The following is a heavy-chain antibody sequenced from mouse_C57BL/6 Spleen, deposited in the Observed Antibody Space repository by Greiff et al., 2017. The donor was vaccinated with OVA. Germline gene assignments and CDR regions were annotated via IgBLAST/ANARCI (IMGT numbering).Heavy chain of an antibody. V-gene: IGHV1-15*01. CDR1: GYTFTDYE. J-gene: IGHJ2*01. CDR3: TRAYYGSYFDY. Sequence: VQLQQSGAELVRPGASVTLSCKASGYTFTDYEMHWVKQTPVHGLEWIGAIDPETGGTAYNQKFKGKAILTADKSSSTAYMELRSLTSEDSAVYYCTRAYYGSYFDYWGQGTTLTVSS. CDR2: IDPETGGT. D-gene: IGHD1-1*01.